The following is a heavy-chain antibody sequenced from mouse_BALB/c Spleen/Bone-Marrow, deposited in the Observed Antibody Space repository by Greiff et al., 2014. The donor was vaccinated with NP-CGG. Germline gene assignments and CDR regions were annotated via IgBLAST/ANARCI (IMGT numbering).Heavy chain of an antibody. CDR3: ANWGPYYFDY. V-gene: IGHV3-2*02. CDR2: ISYSGST. Sequence: EVQLQQSGPGLVKPSQSLSLTCTVTGYSITSDYAWNWIRQFPGNKLEWMGYISYSGSTSYSPSLKSRISITRDTSKNQFFLQLNSVTTEDTATYYCANWGPYYFDYWGQGTTLTVSS. J-gene: IGHJ2*01. D-gene: IGHD4-1*02. CDR1: GYSITSDYA.